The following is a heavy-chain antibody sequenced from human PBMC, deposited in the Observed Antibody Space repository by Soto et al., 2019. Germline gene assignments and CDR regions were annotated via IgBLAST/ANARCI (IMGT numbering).Heavy chain of an antibody. D-gene: IGHD3-16*02. CDR1: GFTFSYYW. V-gene: IGHV3-7*05. CDR2: IRGDGGVE. CDR3: ARDATYRDSNLYHDVFDI. Sequence: DVLVMESGGGLVQPGESLTLSCAASGFTFSYYWMTWVRQAPGKGLELVANIRGDGGVEHYLDSVKGRFSVSRDNAKDSLYLQMNRLRIEDTAVYCCARDATYRDSNLYHDVFDIWGQGTMVTVSS. J-gene: IGHJ3*02.